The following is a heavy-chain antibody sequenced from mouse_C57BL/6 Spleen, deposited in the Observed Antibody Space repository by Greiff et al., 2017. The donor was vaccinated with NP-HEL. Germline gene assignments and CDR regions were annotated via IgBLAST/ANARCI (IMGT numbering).Heavy chain of an antibody. J-gene: IGHJ2*01. Sequence: EVKLMESGGGLVKPGGSLKLSCAASGFTFSSYAMSWVRQTPEKRLEWVATISDGGSYTYYPDNVKGRFTISRDNAKNNLYLQMSHLKSEDTAMYYCARENEYCFVYWGQGTTLTVSS. CDR3: ARENEYCFVY. CDR1: GFTFSSYA. V-gene: IGHV5-4*01. CDR2: ISDGGSYT.